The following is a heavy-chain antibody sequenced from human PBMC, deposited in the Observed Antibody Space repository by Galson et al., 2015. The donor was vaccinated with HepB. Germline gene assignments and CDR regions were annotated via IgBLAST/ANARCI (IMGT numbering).Heavy chain of an antibody. CDR1: GFTFSSYS. CDR3: ARDPSVIRWPADTPNGMDV. Sequence: SLRLSCAASGFTFSSYSMNWVRQAPGKGLEWVSSISSSSSYIYYADSVKGRFTISRDNAKNSLYLQMNSLRAEDTAVYYCARDPSVIRWPADTPNGMDVWGQGTTVTVSS. J-gene: IGHJ6*02. D-gene: IGHD5/OR15-5a*01. V-gene: IGHV3-21*01. CDR2: ISSSSSYI.